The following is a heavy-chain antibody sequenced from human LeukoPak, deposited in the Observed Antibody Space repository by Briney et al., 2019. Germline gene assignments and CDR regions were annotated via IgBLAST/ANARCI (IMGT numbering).Heavy chain of an antibody. CDR1: GFTVSNHY. CDR2: IYGDGTT. V-gene: IGHV3-66*01. CDR3: GKGGAPRSRDAPWWFDP. D-gene: IGHD3-10*01. Sequence: PGGSLRLSCAASGFTVSNHYMTWVRQAAGKGLEWVSVIYGDGTTHYADSVKGRFISSRDNSKNTLDLQMHSLRVEDTAVYYCGKGGAPRSRDAPWWFDPWGQGTLVTVSS. J-gene: IGHJ5*02.